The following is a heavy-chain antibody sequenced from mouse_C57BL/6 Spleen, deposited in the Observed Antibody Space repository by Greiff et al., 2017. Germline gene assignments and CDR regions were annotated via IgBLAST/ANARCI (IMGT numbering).Heavy chain of an antibody. CDR3: ARSDYYGSRWAMDY. V-gene: IGHV1-80*01. D-gene: IGHD1-1*01. CDR1: GYAFSSYW. Sequence: VQLQQSGAELVKPGASVKISCKASGYAFSSYWMNWVKQRPGKGLEWIGQIYPGDGDTNYNGKFKGKATLTADTSSSTAYMQLSSLTSEDSAVYFCARSDYYGSRWAMDYWGQGTSVTVSS. CDR2: IYPGDGDT. J-gene: IGHJ4*01.